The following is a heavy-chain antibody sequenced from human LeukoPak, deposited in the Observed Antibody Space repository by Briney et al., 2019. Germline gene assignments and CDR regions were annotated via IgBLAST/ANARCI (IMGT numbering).Heavy chain of an antibody. CDR1: GFTFSSYA. D-gene: IGHD2-21*02. J-gene: IGHJ4*02. CDR2: ISWNSGSV. Sequence: PGGSLRLSCAASGFTFSSYAMSWVRQTPGKGLEWVSGISWNSGSVVYADSVKGRFTISRDNAKNSLYLQMNSLSAEDMALYYCAKATDFTYCGGDCYQGYYFDSWGQGTLVTVSS. CDR3: AKATDFTYCGGDCYQGYYFDS. V-gene: IGHV3-9*03.